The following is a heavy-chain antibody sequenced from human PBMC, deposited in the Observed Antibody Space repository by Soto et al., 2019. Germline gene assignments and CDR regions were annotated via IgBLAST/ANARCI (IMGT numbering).Heavy chain of an antibody. D-gene: IGHD3-3*01. CDR2: ISYDGSNK. CDR3: ARGGDFWSGSPPYYYYGMDV. CDR1: GFTFSSYA. Sequence: QVQLVESGGGVVQPGRSMRLSCAASGFTFSSYAMHWVRQAPGKGLEWAAVISYDGSNKYYAASVKGRFTISRDNSKNTLSLQMNSLRAEDTAVYYCARGGDFWSGSPPYYYYGMDVWGQGTTVTVSS. J-gene: IGHJ6*02. V-gene: IGHV3-30-3*01.